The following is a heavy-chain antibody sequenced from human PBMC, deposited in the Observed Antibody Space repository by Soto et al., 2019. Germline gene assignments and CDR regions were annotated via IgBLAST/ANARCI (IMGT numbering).Heavy chain of an antibody. D-gene: IGHD5-18*01. J-gene: IGHJ5*02. V-gene: IGHV4-59*01. CDR2: IYYSGNT. CDR3: ARGFSGYSFGDWFDP. Sequence: PSETLSLTCSVSGGSISSYYWSWIRQPPGKGLEWIGYIYYSGNTKYNPSLKSRVTISVDTSKNQLSLNLSSVTAADTAVYYCARGFSGYSFGDWFDPWGQGTLVTVSS. CDR1: GGSISSYY.